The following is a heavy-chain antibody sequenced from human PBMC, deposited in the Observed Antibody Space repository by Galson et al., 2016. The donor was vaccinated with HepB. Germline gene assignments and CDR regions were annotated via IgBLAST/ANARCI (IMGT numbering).Heavy chain of an antibody. CDR3: VRQKMPDDPAARSIAGYFDY. V-gene: IGHV3-23*01. D-gene: IGHD6-6*01. J-gene: IGHJ4*02. CDR2: ISPSGGHT. CDR1: GFTFTTYA. Sequence: SLRLSCAASGFTFTTYAMNWVRQAPGKGLEWVSSISPSGGHTYYADSVKGRFTTSRDNFKNTLYLQMNSLRAEDTAVYYCVRQKMPDDPAARSIAGYFDYWGQGSLVTVSS.